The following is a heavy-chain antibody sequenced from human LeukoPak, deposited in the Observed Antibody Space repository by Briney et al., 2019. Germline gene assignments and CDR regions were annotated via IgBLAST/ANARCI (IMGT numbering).Heavy chain of an antibody. J-gene: IGHJ4*02. CDR3: GRAPDCWSCPYYFDY. V-gene: IGHV4-31*03. Sequence: SDTLSLTCPVSGGSLSSCGYYWIWLRQHPGKALEWIGYIYYSGSTYYNPSLKSRVTISVDTSKNQFSLKLSSLTAADTAVYYCGRAPDCWSCPYYFDYWGQGTLVTVSS. CDR1: GGSLSSCGYY. CDR2: IYYSGST. D-gene: IGHD3-3*01.